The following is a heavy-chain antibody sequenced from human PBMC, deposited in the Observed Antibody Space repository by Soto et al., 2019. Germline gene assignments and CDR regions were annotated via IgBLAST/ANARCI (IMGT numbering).Heavy chain of an antibody. CDR1: GFSLSYYR. V-gene: IGHV3-48*02. J-gene: IGHJ4*02. CDR2: ISRSSTTI. Sequence: GGSLRLSCAASGFSLSYYRMGWVRQAPGRGLEWVSYISRSSTTIYFADSVKGRFTISRDNGNNSLYLQMDSLRDDDAAVYYCARSSDYAFDYWGQGTLVTVSS. CDR3: ARSSDYAFDY. D-gene: IGHD4-17*01.